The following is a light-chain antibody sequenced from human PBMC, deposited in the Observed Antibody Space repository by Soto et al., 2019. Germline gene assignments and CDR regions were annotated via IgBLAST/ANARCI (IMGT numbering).Light chain of an antibody. CDR3: CSYAGTYTYV. V-gene: IGLV2-11*01. J-gene: IGLJ1*01. CDR1: SSDVGGYNY. Sequence: QSALTQPHSVSRSPGQSVTISCTGTSSDVGGYNYVSWYQQHPGKVPKVMVYDVNKRPSGVPDRFSGSKSGNTASLSISGLQAEDEADYYCCSYAGTYTYVFGTGTKVTVL. CDR2: DVN.